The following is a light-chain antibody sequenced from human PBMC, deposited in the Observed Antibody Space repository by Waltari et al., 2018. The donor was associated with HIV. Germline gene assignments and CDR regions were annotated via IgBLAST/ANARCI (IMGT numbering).Light chain of an antibody. Sequence: DIQMTQSPSSLSASVGDSVTITCRASQSVKNHLNWYQQKEGKAPKVLIYAASSLQSGVPSRFSGSGSGTEFTLTINSLQPEDSATYLCQESYNMPYTFGQGTKLEIK. CDR2: AAS. J-gene: IGKJ2*01. CDR1: QSVKNH. V-gene: IGKV1-39*01. CDR3: QESYNMPYT.